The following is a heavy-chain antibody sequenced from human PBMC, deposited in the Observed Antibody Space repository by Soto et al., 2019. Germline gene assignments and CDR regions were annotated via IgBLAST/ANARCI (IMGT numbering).Heavy chain of an antibody. CDR2: ISARGGSS. CDR1: GFAFNSYA. V-gene: IGHV3-23*01. D-gene: IGHD5-12*01. CDR3: AKGSIAYSASVDR. Sequence: EVQLLESGGGLVQPGGSLRLASAAYGFAFNSYAMVWLREAPGKGLEWVSVISARGGSSYFADSVKGRFTISRDNSKNVLSLEMNNLRAEDTATYFCAKGSIAYSASVDRWGQGTLVLVS. J-gene: IGHJ5*02.